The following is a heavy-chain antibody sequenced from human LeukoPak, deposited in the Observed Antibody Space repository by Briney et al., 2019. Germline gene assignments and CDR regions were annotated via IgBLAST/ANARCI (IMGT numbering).Heavy chain of an antibody. CDR3: ARVQPRYCSSTSCYGGEQGAFDI. D-gene: IGHD2-2*01. J-gene: IGHJ3*02. Sequence: SVKVSFKASGGTFSSYAISWVRQAPGQGLEWMGGIIPIFGTANYAQKFQGRVTITADESTSTAYMELSSLRSEDTAVYYCARVQPRYCSSTSCYGGEQGAFDIWGQGTMVTVSS. CDR2: IIPIFGTA. V-gene: IGHV1-69*01. CDR1: GGTFSSYA.